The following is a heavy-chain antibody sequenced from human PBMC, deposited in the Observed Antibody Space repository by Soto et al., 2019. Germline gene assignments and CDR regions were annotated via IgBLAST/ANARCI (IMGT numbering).Heavy chain of an antibody. CDR3: AMSRRGLFDS. CDR1: GGSISSADYY. CDR2: IYFSGNT. Sequence: SETLSLTCTVSGGSISSADYYWSWIRQSPGKGLEWIGYIYFSGNTYYNPSLKSRVSMSLDMSKNQFSLNLRSVTAADTAVFYCAMSRRGLFDSWGQGTLVTV. V-gene: IGHV4-30-4*01. J-gene: IGHJ5*01. D-gene: IGHD2-15*01.